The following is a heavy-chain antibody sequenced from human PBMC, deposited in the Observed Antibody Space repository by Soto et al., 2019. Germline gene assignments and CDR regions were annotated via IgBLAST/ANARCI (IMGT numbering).Heavy chain of an antibody. D-gene: IGHD4-17*01. CDR3: ARITGYGDYGALEH. V-gene: IGHV3-23*01. CDR2: ISGSGGST. CDR1: GFTFSSYA. Sequence: EVQLLESGGGLVQPGGSLRLSCAASGFTFSSYAMSWVRQAPGKGLEWVSAISGSGGSTYYVDSVKGRFTISRDNSKNTLYLQMNSLRAEDTAVYYCARITGYGDYGALEHWGQGTLVTVSS. J-gene: IGHJ1*01.